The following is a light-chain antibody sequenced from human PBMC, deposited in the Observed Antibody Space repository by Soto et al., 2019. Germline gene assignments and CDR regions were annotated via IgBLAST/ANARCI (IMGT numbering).Light chain of an antibody. V-gene: IGKV1-39*01. CDR3: QESYNTPWT. Sequence: DIPMTQSPSSLSASVGDRVTIVCRASQSISTYLNWYQQKPGKAPKLLIYAASNLQSGVPSRFSGSGSGTDFSLTISSLQPEDFATYFCQESYNTPWTFGQGTKVEIK. CDR2: AAS. CDR1: QSISTY. J-gene: IGKJ1*01.